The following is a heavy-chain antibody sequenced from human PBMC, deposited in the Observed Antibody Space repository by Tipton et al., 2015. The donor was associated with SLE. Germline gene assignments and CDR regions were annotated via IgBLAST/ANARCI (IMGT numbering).Heavy chain of an antibody. Sequence: TLSLTCTVSGDSVSSTRYSWGWIRQPPGKGLEWIGTLYDGGSTHDNPSLKSRLTLSIDTSKNQFSLKLSSVTAADTAVYYCVRLELPATKADYWGPGTLVTVSS. CDR2: LYDGGST. D-gene: IGHD5-24*01. V-gene: IGHV4-39*07. J-gene: IGHJ4*02. CDR1: GDSVSSTRYS. CDR3: VRLELPATKADY.